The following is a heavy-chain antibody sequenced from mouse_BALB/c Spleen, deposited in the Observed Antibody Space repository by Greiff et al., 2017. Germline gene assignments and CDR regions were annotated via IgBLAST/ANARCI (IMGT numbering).Heavy chain of an antibody. CDR3: ARAGTDAMDY. J-gene: IGHJ4*01. CDR1: GFTFSSYA. V-gene: IGHV5-9-4*01. CDR2: ISSGGSYT. D-gene: IGHD4-1*01. Sequence: EVKLVESGGGLVKPGGSLKLSCAASGFTFSSYAMSWVRQSPEKRLEWVAEISSGGSYTYYPDTVTGRFTISRDNAKNTLYLEMSSLRSEDTAMYYCARAGTDAMDYWGQGTSVTVSS.